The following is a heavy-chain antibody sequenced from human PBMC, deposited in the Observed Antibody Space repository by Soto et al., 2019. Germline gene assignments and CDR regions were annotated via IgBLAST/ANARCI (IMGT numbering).Heavy chain of an antibody. Sequence: QVQLQESGPGLVKPPQTLSLTCTVSGGSISSGNYYWSWIRQPPGKGLEWIGYISYSGSTYYNPSLKTRVIISVGTSKNQVPLKLSSVTAADTAVYFCCRDPPIYERSGYYRPYWYFDLWGRGTLVTVSS. V-gene: IGHV4-30-4*01. CDR3: CRDPPIYERSGYYRPYWYFDL. D-gene: IGHD3-22*01. CDR1: GGSISSGNYY. J-gene: IGHJ2*01. CDR2: ISYSGST.